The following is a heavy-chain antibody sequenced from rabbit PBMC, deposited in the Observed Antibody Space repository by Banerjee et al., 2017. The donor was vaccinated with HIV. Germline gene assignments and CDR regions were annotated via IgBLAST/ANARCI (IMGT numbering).Heavy chain of an antibody. V-gene: IGHV1S40*01. J-gene: IGHJ4*01. CDR2: IYTSGSST. CDR3: ARDSYGDAGDTYVFNL. CDR1: GFSFSSRYY. Sequence: QSLEESGGGLVKPGASLTLTCTASGFSFSSRYYMCWVRQAPGKGLEWIACIYTSGSSTYYASWAKGRFTISKTSSTTVTLQMTSLTAADTATYFCARDSYGDAGDTYVFNLWGPGTLVTVS. D-gene: IGHD6-1*01.